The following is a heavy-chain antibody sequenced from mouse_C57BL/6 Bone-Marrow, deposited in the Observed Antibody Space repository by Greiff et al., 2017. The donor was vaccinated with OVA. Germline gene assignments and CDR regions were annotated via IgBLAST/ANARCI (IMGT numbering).Heavy chain of an antibody. V-gene: IGHV6-3*01. CDR3: TERLRRRAWFAY. CDR1: GFTFSNYW. D-gene: IGHD2-4*01. CDR2: IRLKSDNYAT. J-gene: IGHJ3*01. Sequence: EVQLQESGGGLVQPGGSMKLSCVASGFTFSNYWMNWVRQSPEKGLEWVAQIRLKSDNYATHYAESVKGRFTISRDDSKSIVYLQMNNLRAEDTGIYYCTERLRRRAWFAYWGQGTLVTVSA.